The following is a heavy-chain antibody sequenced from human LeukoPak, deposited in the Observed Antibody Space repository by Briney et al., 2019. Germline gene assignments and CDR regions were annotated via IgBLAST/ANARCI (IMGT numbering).Heavy chain of an antibody. CDR1: GFTFSSYW. V-gene: IGHV3-74*03. D-gene: IGHD3-22*01. Sequence: PGGSLRLSCGVSGFTFSSYWMHWVRQYPGEGLLWVSRINSDRGTTTYTDSVKGRFTISRDNAENTLYLQMNSLRAEDTAVYYCARGGQYYYDSSGYPDFDYWGQGTLVTVSS. CDR3: ARGGQYYYDSSGYPDFDY. CDR2: INSDRGTT. J-gene: IGHJ4*02.